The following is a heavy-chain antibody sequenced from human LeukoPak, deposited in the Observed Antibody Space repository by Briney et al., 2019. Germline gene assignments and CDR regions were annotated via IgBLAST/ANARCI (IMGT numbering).Heavy chain of an antibody. CDR2: IQYDGSNE. J-gene: IGHJ2*01. Sequence: GGSLRLSCAASGFPFNSYTMHWVRQAPGKGLEWVAYIQYDGSNEQYAHSVKGRFRISRDSSKNILYLQMNSLRAEDTAVYYCTTEYDSSGYYPWFFDLWGRGTLVTASS. D-gene: IGHD3-22*01. CDR3: TTEYDSSGYYPWFFDL. CDR1: GFPFNSYT. V-gene: IGHV3-30*04.